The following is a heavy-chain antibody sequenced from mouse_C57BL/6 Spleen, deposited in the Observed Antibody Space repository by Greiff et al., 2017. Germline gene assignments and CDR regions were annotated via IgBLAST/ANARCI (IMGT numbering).Heavy chain of an antibody. CDR3: ASQLAWFAY. V-gene: IGHV1-59*01. CDR2: IDPSDSYT. CDR1: GYTFTSYW. D-gene: IGHD4-1*02. Sequence: VQLQQPGAELVRPGTSVKLSCKASGYTFTSYWMHWVKQRPGQGLEWIGVIDPSDSYTNYNQKFKGKATLTVDTSSSTAYMQLSSLTSEDSAVYYCASQLAWFAYWGQGTLVTVSA. J-gene: IGHJ3*01.